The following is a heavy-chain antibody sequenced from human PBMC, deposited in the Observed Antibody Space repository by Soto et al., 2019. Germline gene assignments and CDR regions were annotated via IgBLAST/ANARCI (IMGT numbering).Heavy chain of an antibody. CDR3: THVTPHQSSNWD. J-gene: IGHJ4*02. D-gene: IGHD1-1*01. CDR1: GFSLTTTGVG. Sequence: QITLKESGPTLVKPTQTLTLTCTFSGFSLTTTGVGVGWIRQPPGKALEWLALIYWDDDKRYSPSLNSRLIIAQDNSKHQVVLTVTNVDPVDTATYYCTHVTPHQSSNWDWGQGTLVTVSS. V-gene: IGHV2-5*02. CDR2: IYWDDDK.